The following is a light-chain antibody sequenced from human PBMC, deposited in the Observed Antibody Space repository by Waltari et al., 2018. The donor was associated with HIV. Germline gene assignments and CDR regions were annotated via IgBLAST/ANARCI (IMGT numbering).Light chain of an antibody. V-gene: IGLV1-40*01. J-gene: IGLJ3*02. Sequence: QSVLTQPPSVSGAPGQRVTISCTGSSSTLGPRARFDVHWSQQLPGTAPKLLIYGNNNRPSGVPDRFSGSKSGTSASLAITGLQAEDEADYYCQSYDSSLGGSVFGGGTKLTVL. CDR3: QSYDSSLGGSV. CDR1: SSTLGPRARFD. CDR2: GNN.